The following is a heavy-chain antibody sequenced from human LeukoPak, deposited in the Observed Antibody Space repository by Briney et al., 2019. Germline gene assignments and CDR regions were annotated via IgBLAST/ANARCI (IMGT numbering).Heavy chain of an antibody. CDR2: IYYGGST. Sequence: SETLSLTCTVSGGSISSYYWSWIRQPPGKGLEWIGYIYYGGSTNYNPSLKSRVTISVDTSKNQFSLKLSSVTAADTAVYYCARINPAGFGYYYGMDVWGQGTTVTVSS. D-gene: IGHD3-3*01. CDR3: ARINPAGFGYYYGMDV. CDR1: GGSISSYY. V-gene: IGHV4-59*08. J-gene: IGHJ6*02.